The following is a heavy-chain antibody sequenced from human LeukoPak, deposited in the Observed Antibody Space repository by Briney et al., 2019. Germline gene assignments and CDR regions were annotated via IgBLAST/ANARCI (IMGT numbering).Heavy chain of an antibody. CDR2: INNDGSST. CDR3: VRERNNFWSGHHSIFDS. D-gene: IGHD3-3*01. V-gene: IGHV3-74*01. Sequence: GGSLRLSCAASGFIFSDHWMHWVRQAPGKGLVWLSRINNDGSSTIYADSVKGRFTFSRDNAENTLFLEMSSLRVEDMAVYYCVRERNNFWSGHHSIFDSWGQGTLVTVSS. J-gene: IGHJ4*02. CDR1: GFIFSDHW.